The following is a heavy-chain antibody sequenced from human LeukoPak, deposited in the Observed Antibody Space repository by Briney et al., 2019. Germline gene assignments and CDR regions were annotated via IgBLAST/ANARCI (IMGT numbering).Heavy chain of an antibody. CDR3: AKDRDFWSGYRYYFDY. CDR2: ISYDGSNK. J-gene: IGHJ4*02. D-gene: IGHD3-3*01. CDR1: GFTFSGYG. Sequence: GGSVRLSCAASGFTFSGYGIYWVRQAPGEGLEWVAVISYDGSNKYYADSVKGRFTISRDNSKNTLYLQMNSLRAEDTAVYYCAKDRDFWSGYRYYFDYWGQGTLATVST. V-gene: IGHV3-30*18.